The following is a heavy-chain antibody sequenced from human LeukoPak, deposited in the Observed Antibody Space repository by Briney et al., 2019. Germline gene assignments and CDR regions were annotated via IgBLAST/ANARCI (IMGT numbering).Heavy chain of an antibody. D-gene: IGHD3-10*01. V-gene: IGHV3-21*01. CDR1: GFTFSRYS. J-gene: IGHJ4*02. CDR3: ARGGYGSGSYYESYYFDY. CDR2: ISTSSSYI. Sequence: GGSLRLSCAVSGFTFSRYSMNWVRQAPGKGLEWVSFISTSSSYIYYADSVKGRFTISRDNAKNSLYLQMNSLRAEDTAVYYCARGGYGSGSYYESYYFDYWGQGTLVTVSS.